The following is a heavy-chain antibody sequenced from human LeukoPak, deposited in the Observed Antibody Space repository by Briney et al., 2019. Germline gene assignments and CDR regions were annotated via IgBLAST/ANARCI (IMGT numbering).Heavy chain of an antibody. D-gene: IGHD3/OR15-3a*01. CDR2: IYYSGST. Sequence: SEILSLTCTVSGGSISSYYWSWIRQPPGKGLEWIGYIYYSGSTNYNPSLKSRVTMSVDTSKNQFSLKLNSVTAADTALYFCARDAGTGWYFDLWGRGTLVTVSS. CDR3: ARDAGTGWYFDL. V-gene: IGHV4-59*01. CDR1: GGSISSYY. J-gene: IGHJ2*01.